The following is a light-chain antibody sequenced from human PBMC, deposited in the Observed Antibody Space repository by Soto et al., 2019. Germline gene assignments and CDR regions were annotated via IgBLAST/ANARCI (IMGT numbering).Light chain of an antibody. J-gene: IGKJ1*01. CDR2: GAS. V-gene: IGKV3-15*01. CDR1: QSVYSS. CDR3: QQYNDWPPT. Sequence: ESVLTQSPGTLSLSPGERATLSCRASQSVYSSLAWYQQKPGQAPRLLIYGASTRATGIPARFSGSGSGTEFTLSIGSLQSEDFAVYYCQQYNDWPPTFGQGTKVDIK.